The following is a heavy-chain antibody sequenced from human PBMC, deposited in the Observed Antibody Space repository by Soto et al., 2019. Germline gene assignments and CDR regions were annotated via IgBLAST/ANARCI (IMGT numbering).Heavy chain of an antibody. CDR1: GYIFSNNW. J-gene: IGHJ6*02. CDR2: IYPGDSDT. V-gene: IGHV5-51*01. D-gene: IGHD5-12*01. Sequence: ESLKISCKGSGYIFSNNWIAWVRQMPGKGLEWMGIIYPGDSDTRYTPSFQGQVTFSADRSVKTAYLRWTSLKASDTAIYFCTRLSGYASVYSDGIDVWGQGTTVTVSS. CDR3: TRLSGYASVYSDGIDV.